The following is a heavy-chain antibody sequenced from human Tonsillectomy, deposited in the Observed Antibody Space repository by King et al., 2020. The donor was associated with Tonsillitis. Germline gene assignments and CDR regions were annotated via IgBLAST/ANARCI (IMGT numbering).Heavy chain of an antibody. V-gene: IGHV4-39*01. CDR1: GDSISSSSYY. D-gene: IGHD5-18*01. J-gene: IGHJ1*01. CDR2: LYYSGST. Sequence: QLQESGPGLVKPSETLSLTCTVSGDSISSSSYYWGWIRQPPGKGLQWIGSLYYSGSTYYNPSLKSRVTISVDTSKNQFSLNLSSVTAADTAVYYCARHRPKYIYGYLATGYF. CDR3: ARHRPKYIYGYLATGYF.